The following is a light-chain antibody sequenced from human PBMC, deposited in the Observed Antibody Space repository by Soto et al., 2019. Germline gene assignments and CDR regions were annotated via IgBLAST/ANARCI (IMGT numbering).Light chain of an antibody. CDR2: LGS. V-gene: IGKV2-28*01. CDR1: QTLLLSRGNNC. CDR3: AQALQTVT. Sequence: DIGLTQSPLSLPVAPGESASSACKASQTLLLSRGNNCFAWYMQKPGHSPQLLIYLGSTRGSGVPDWFSGSGSGTDFTLKISTVEAEDVGVYYCAQALQTVTFGGGTKVDIK. J-gene: IGKJ4*01.